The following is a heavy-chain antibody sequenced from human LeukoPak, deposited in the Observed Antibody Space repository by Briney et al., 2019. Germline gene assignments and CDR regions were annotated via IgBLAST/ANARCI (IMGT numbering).Heavy chain of an antibody. Sequence: GGSLRLSCAACGFTFSSYSMNWLRQARGKGLEWVSSISSSSSYIYYADSVKGRFTISRDNAKNSLYLQMDSLRAEDTAVYYCARGGPGYSSSCLDYWPRGPLVTVSS. CDR2: ISSSSSYI. J-gene: IGHJ4*02. D-gene: IGHD6-13*01. CDR3: ARGGPGYSSSCLDY. V-gene: IGHV3-21*01. CDR1: GFTFSSYS.